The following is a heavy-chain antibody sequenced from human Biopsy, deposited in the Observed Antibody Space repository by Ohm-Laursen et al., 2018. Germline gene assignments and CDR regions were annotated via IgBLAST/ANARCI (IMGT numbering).Heavy chain of an antibody. CDR3: AKGQDLRGGAEYFQH. CDR1: GYTFTGQY. J-gene: IGHJ1*01. V-gene: IGHV1-2*02. CDR2: INPHSGTT. D-gene: IGHD2-15*01. Sequence: SSVKVSCKASGYTFTGQYLHWARQVPGQGLEWMGWINPHSGTTKFAQDFQGRVTMTRDTSITTAYMELRRLRSDDTAVYYCAKGQDLRGGAEYFQHWGQGALVTVSS.